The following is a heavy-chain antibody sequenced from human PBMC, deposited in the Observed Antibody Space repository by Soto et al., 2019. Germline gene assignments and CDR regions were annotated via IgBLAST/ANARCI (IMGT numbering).Heavy chain of an antibody. V-gene: IGHV1-24*01. CDR3: ATDLGYYDSSGYPSYGMDV. J-gene: IGHJ6*02. D-gene: IGHD3-22*01. CDR1: GYTLTELS. Sequence: ASVKVSCKVSGYTLTELSMHWVRQAPGKGLEWMGGFDPEDGETIYAQKFQGRVTMTEDTSTDTAYMELSSLRSEDTAVYYCATDLGYYDSSGYPSYGMDVWGQGTTVTVSS. CDR2: FDPEDGET.